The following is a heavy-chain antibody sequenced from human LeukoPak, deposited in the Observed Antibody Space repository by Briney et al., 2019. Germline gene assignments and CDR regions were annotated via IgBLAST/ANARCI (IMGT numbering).Heavy chain of an antibody. CDR3: ARGGEVVPGGGFDP. J-gene: IGHJ5*02. Sequence: PGRSLRLSCAASGFAFSSYAMHWVRQGPGKGLEWVALVSYDGGSKYYADSVKGRITISRDNAKNTLYLQMNSLRAEDTAVYYCARGGEVVPGGGFDPWGQGTLVTVSS. D-gene: IGHD2-2*01. CDR1: GFAFSSYA. V-gene: IGHV3-30-3*01. CDR2: VSYDGGSK.